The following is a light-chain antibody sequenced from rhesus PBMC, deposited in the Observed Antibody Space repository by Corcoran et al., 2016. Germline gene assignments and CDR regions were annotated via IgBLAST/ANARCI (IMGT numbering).Light chain of an antibody. CDR3: LHYSSSPYS. CDR2: KPA. Sequence: DIQMTQSPSSLFASVGDTVTITCRAGQSISSWLDWSQQKPGKAPKLLIFKPASLQSGVPSRFSGSGSGTDFTLTISSLQPEDFATYYCLHYSSSPYSFGQGTQVEIK. V-gene: IGKV1-22*01. J-gene: IGKJ2*01. CDR1: QSISSW.